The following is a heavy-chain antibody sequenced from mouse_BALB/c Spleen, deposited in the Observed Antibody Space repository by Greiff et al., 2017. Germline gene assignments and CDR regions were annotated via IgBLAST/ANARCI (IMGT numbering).Heavy chain of an antibody. V-gene: IGHV1-18*01. J-gene: IGHJ3*01. CDR1: GYTFTDYN. CDR2: INPNNGGT. Sequence: EVQLQQSGPELVKPGASVKIPCKASGYTFTDYNMDWVKQSHGKSLEWIGDINPNNGGTIYNQKFKGKATLTVDKSSSTAYMELRSLTSEDTAVYYCARRLYGSPPWFAYWGQGTLVTVSA. D-gene: IGHD1-1*01. CDR3: ARRLYGSPPWFAY.